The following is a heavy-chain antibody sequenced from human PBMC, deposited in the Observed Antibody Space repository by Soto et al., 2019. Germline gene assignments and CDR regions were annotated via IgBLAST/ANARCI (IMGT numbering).Heavy chain of an antibody. Sequence: GGSLRLSCAASGFTFSSYGMHWVRQAPGKGLEWVAVISYDGSNKYYADSVKGRFTISRDNSKNTLYLQMNSLRAEDTAVYYCAKGWSYLDSWGQGTLVTVSS. CDR3: AKGWSYLDS. CDR1: GFTFSSYG. CDR2: ISYDGSNK. V-gene: IGHV3-30*18. D-gene: IGHD3-3*01. J-gene: IGHJ4*02.